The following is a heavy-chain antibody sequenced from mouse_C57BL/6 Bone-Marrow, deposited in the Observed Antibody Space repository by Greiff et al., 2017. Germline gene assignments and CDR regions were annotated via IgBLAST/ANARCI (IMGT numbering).Heavy chain of an antibody. CDR3: ARDANGNYGYAMDY. Sequence: EVKLMESGGGLVQSGRSLRLSCATSGFTFSDFYMEWVRQAPGKGLEWIAASRNKANDYTTEYSASVKGRFIVSRDTSQSILYLQMNALRAEDTAIYYCARDANGNYGYAMDYWGQGTSVTVSS. J-gene: IGHJ4*01. CDR2: SRNKANDYTT. V-gene: IGHV7-1*01. CDR1: GFTFSDFY. D-gene: IGHD2-1*01.